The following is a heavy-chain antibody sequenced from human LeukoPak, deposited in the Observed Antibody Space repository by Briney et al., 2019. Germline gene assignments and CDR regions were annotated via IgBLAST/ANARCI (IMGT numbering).Heavy chain of an antibody. D-gene: IGHD6-13*01. Sequence: SETLSLTCTVSGGSVSSGSYYWSWIRQPPGKGLEWIGYIYYSGSTNYNPSFKSRVTISVDTSKNQFSLKLSSVTAADTAVYYCARVAAAGHFDYWGQGTLVTVSS. J-gene: IGHJ4*02. CDR1: GGSVSSGSYY. CDR2: IYYSGST. CDR3: ARVAAAGHFDY. V-gene: IGHV4-61*01.